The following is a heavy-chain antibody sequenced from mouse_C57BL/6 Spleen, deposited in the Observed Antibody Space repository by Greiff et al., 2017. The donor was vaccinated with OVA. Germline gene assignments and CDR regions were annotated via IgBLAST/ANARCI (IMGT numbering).Heavy chain of an antibody. CDR3: ARSTVVATGY. D-gene: IGHD1-1*01. CDR2: IDPSDSYT. J-gene: IGHJ2*01. Sequence: VQLQQPGAELVKPGASVKLSCKASGYTFTSYWMQWVKQRPGQGLEWIGEIDPSDSYTNYNQKFKGKATLTVDTSSSTAYMQLSSLTSEDSAVYYCARSTVVATGYWGQGTTLTVSS. CDR1: GYTFTSYW. V-gene: IGHV1-50*01.